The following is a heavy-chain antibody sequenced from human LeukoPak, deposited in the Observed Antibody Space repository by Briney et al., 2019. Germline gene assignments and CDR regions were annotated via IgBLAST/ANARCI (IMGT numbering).Heavy chain of an antibody. Sequence: PSETLSLTCTVSGGSISSSSYYWGWIRQPPGKGPEWIGSSYYSGSTYYNPSLKSRVTISVDTSKNQFSLKLSSVTAADTAVYYCARPAHTYYFHSSGYYHGWFDPWGQGPLVIVSS. V-gene: IGHV4-39*01. D-gene: IGHD3-22*01. J-gene: IGHJ5*02. CDR2: SYYSGST. CDR3: ARPAHTYYFHSSGYYHGWFDP. CDR1: GGSISSSSYY.